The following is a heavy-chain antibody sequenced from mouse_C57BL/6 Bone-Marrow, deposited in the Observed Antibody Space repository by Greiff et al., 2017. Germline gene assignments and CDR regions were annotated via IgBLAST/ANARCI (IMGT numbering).Heavy chain of an antibody. J-gene: IGHJ3*01. CDR1: GYTFTSYG. CDR3: ARERGYYSNYVAY. D-gene: IGHD2-5*01. V-gene: IGHV1-81*01. Sequence: LQESGAELARPGASVKLSCKASGYTFTSYGISWVKQRTGQGLEWIGEIYPRSGNTYYNEKFKGKATLTADKSSSTAYMELRSLTSEDSAVYFCARERGYYSNYVAYWGQGTLVTVSA. CDR2: IYPRSGNT.